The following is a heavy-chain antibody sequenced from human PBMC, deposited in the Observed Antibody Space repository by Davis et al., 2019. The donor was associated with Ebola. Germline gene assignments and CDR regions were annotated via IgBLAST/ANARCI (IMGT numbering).Heavy chain of an antibody. D-gene: IGHD3-22*01. CDR1: GDSISSSNW. V-gene: IGHV4-4*02. J-gene: IGHJ2*01. Sequence: SETLSLTCAVSGDSISSSNWWSWVRQPPGKGLEWIGEISQSGSTNYNPSLKSRVTISVDKSKNQSSLKLSSVTAADTAVYYCARDEIRYYYDSSGYYSTPHWYFDLWGRGTLVTVSS. CDR3: ARDEIRYYYDSSGYYSTPHWYFDL. CDR2: ISQSGST.